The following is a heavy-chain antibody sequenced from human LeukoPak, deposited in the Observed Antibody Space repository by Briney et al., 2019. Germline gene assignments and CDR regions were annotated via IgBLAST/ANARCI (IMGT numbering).Heavy chain of an antibody. CDR1: GGTFSSYA. D-gene: IGHD4-11*01. CDR3: ARKGDYTIGHYFDY. J-gene: IGHJ4*02. V-gene: IGHV1-69*13. Sequence: ASVKVSCKASGGTFSSYAISWVRQAPGQGLEWMGGIIPIFGTANYAQKFQGRVTITADESTSTAYMELSSLRSEDTAVYYCARKGDYTIGHYFDYWGQGTLVTVSS. CDR2: IIPIFGTA.